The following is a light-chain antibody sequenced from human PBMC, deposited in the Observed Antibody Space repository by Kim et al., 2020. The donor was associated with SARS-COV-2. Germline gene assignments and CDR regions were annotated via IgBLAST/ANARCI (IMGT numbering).Light chain of an antibody. CDR3: SSYTSDSTLI. Sequence: GHSIAISSSGTSSDVGAYKYVAWYQQHPDKAPRLIIYDVSKRPSGVSDRFSGTKSGNTASLTISGLQAEDGADYYCSSYTSDSTLIFGGGTQLTVL. V-gene: IGLV2-14*04. CDR1: SSDVGAYKY. J-gene: IGLJ2*01. CDR2: DVS.